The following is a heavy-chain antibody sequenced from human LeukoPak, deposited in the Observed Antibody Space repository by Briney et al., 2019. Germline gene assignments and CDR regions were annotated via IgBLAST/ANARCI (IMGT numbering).Heavy chain of an antibody. CDR1: GFTFSSYA. Sequence: GGSLRLSCAASGFTFSSYAMSWVRQAPGKGLEWVSAISGSGGSTYYADSVKGRFTISRDNSKNTLYLQMNSLRAEDTAVYYRAKPRIAARYYFDYWGQGTLVTVSS. CDR2: ISGSGGST. V-gene: IGHV3-23*01. J-gene: IGHJ4*02. D-gene: IGHD6-13*01. CDR3: AKPRIAARYYFDY.